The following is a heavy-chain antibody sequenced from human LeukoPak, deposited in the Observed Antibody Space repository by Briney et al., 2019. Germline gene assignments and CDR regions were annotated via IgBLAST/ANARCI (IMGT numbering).Heavy chain of an antibody. CDR1: GFTFSSYA. CDR3: AKNLYCGCGSCYPSALGMDV. Sequence: GGSLRLSCAASGFTFSSYAMSWVRQAPGKGLEWVSSISGSGNRTYYADSVKGRFTISRDNSKNTLFLQMNSLRAEDTAVYYCAKNLYCGCGSCYPSALGMDVWGQGTTVTVSS. V-gene: IGHV3-23*01. CDR2: ISGSGNRT. J-gene: IGHJ6*02. D-gene: IGHD2-15*01.